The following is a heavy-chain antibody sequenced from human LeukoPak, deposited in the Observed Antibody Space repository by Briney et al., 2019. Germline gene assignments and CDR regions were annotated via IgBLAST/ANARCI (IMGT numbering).Heavy chain of an antibody. CDR3: AKTPGDYYYYYMDV. V-gene: IGHV3-23*01. J-gene: IGHJ6*03. CDR1: GFTFSSYA. CDR2: ISGSGVST. D-gene: IGHD3-10*01. Sequence: PGGSLRLSCAASGFTFSSYAMSWVRQAPGKGLEWVSAISGSGVSTYYADSVKGRFTISRDNSKNTLYLQMNSLRAEDTAVYYCAKTPGDYYYYYMDVWGKGTTVSVSS.